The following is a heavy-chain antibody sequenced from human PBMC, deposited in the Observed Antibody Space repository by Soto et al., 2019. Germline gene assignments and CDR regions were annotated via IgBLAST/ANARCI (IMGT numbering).Heavy chain of an antibody. J-gene: IGHJ4*02. CDR3: AKDLADYYDSSGYYPAE. CDR2: ISYDGSNK. Sequence: QVQLVESGGGVVQPGTSLRLSCAASGFTFRRYGMHWVRQAPGKGLEWVSVISYDGSNKHYVDSVKGRFTISRDNSKNTLYLQMNSLSAEDTAVYYCAKDLADYYDSSGYYPAEWGQGTLVTVSS. D-gene: IGHD3-22*01. CDR1: GFTFRRYG. V-gene: IGHV3-30*18.